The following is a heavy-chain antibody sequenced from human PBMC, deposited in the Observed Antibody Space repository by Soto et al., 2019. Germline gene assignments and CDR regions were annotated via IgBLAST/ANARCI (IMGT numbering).Heavy chain of an antibody. V-gene: IGHV4-30-4*08. D-gene: IGHD3-22*01. CDR1: GGSISSGAYY. Sequence: SSETLSLTCTVSGGSISSGAYYWSWIRQHPGKGLEWIGYIYYSGNTYYNPSLKSRVTISVDTSKNQFSLKLDSVTAADTAVYYCARLGGYYQAFDQWGQGSLVTVSS. CDR3: ARLGGYYQAFDQ. CDR2: IYYSGNT. J-gene: IGHJ4*02.